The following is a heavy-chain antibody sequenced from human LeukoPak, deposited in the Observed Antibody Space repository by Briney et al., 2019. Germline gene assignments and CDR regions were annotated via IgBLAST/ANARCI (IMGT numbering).Heavy chain of an antibody. Sequence: GGSLRLSCVASRFTFSNYAMNWVRQAPGKGLEWVSSISSTSSNIYYADSVKGRFTISRDNAKNSLYLQMNSLRAEDTAVYYCARGGYSGYVTFDIWGRGTMVTVSS. V-gene: IGHV3-21*01. D-gene: IGHD5-12*01. CDR3: ARGGYSGYVTFDI. CDR2: ISSTSSNI. CDR1: RFTFSNYA. J-gene: IGHJ3*02.